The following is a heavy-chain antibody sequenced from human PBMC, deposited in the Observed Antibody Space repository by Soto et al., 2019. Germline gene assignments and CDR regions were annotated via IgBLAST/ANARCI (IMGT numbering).Heavy chain of an antibody. Sequence: EVQLVESGGGLVQPGRSLRLSCAASGFTFDDYAMHWVRQAPGKGLEWVSGISWNSGSIGYADSVKGRFTISRDNAKNSLYLQMNSLRAEDTALYYCAKGGGADYPDDWGRGTLVTVSS. J-gene: IGHJ4*02. CDR1: GFTFDDYA. CDR3: AKGGGADYPDD. V-gene: IGHV3-9*01. CDR2: ISWNSGSI. D-gene: IGHD4-17*01.